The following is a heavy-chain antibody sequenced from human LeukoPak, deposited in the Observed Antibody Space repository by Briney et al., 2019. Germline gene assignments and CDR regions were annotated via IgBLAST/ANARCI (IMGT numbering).Heavy chain of an antibody. CDR2: IYYSGST. CDR3: ARDYGSGTYWAYYYYGMDV. Sequence: SETLSLTCTVPGGSISSYYWSWIRQPPGKGLEWIGYIYYSGSTDYNPSLKSRVTISVDTSKNQFSLKLSSVTAADTAVYYCARDYGSGTYWAYYYYGMDVWGQGTTVTVSS. CDR1: GGSISSYY. D-gene: IGHD3-10*01. V-gene: IGHV4-59*01. J-gene: IGHJ6*02.